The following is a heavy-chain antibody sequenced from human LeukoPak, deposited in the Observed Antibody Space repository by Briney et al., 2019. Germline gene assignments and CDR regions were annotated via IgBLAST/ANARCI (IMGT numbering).Heavy chain of an antibody. J-gene: IGHJ4*02. D-gene: IGHD3-3*01. Sequence: GGSLRLSCAASGFTFSSYAMSWVRQAPGKGLEWVSAISGSGGSTYYADSVKGRFTISRDNSKNTLYLQMNSLRAEDTAVYYCAKSSLRFLEWLLFFDYWGQGTLVTVSS. V-gene: IGHV3-23*01. CDR2: ISGSGGST. CDR3: AKSSLRFLEWLLFFDY. CDR1: GFTFSSYA.